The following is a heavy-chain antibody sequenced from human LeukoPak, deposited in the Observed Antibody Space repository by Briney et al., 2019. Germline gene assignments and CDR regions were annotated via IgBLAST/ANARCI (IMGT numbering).Heavy chain of an antibody. CDR2: INPKSGGT. V-gene: IGHV1-2*02. Sequence: SVKVSCKASGYTFTGYYMHWVRQAPGQGLEWVGWINPKSGGTYYAQTFQGRFTMSRDKSISTAYLEMSSLRAEDTAVYYCARLALTIVAATNHCWGQGTLVTVSS. CDR3: ARLALTIVAATNHC. J-gene: IGHJ4*02. D-gene: IGHD4/OR15-4a*01. CDR1: GYTFTGYY.